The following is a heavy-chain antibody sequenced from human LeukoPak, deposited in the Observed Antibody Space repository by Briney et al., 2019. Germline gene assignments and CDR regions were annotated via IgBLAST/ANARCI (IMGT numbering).Heavy chain of an antibody. V-gene: IGHV4-59*01. Sequence: SETLSLTCTVSGGSISSNYWSWIRQPPGKGLEWIGYIHYRGSTNSKPTHKSQVTISVHTSKNQVSLKLSSVTAADTAVYCWARWYQLLPARFGPWGQGTLVTVSS. CDR1: GGSISSNY. D-gene: IGHD2-2*01. CDR3: ARWYQLLPARFGP. CDR2: IHYRGST. J-gene: IGHJ5*02.